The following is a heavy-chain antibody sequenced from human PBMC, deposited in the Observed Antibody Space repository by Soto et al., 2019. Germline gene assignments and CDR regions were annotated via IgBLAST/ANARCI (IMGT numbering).Heavy chain of an antibody. J-gene: IGHJ4*02. V-gene: IGHV3-23*01. D-gene: IGHD3-3*01. CDR3: AKQTHYDFWSGSYFVY. CDR2: ISGSGGST. CDR1: GFTFSSSA. Sequence: GGSLRLSCAASGFTFSSSAMSWVRQAPGKGLEWVSAISGSGGSTYYADSVKGRLTISRDNSKNTLYLQMNSLRAEDTAVYHCAKQTHYDFWSGSYFVYWGQGTLVTVSS.